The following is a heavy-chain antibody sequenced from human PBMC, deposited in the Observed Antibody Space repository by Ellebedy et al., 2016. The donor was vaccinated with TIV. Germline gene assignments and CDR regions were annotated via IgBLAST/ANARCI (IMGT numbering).Heavy chain of an antibody. Sequence: SETLSLXXAVSGAPSGNYFWSWIRQPPGKGLEWIGEVTYTGGTNYNPSLESRVTMSLDTSENQFSLKLNSVNVADTAVYYCARGFPAAWELAGAWGQGTLVTVSA. CDR2: VTYTGGT. CDR3: ARGFPAAWELAGA. CDR1: GAPSGNYF. D-gene: IGHD6-19*01. V-gene: IGHV4-34*01. J-gene: IGHJ4*02.